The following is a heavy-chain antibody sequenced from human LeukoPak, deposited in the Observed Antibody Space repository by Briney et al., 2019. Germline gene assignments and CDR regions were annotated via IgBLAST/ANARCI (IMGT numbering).Heavy chain of an antibody. V-gene: IGHV3-23*01. D-gene: IGHD3-9*01. CDR1: GVTFSSYA. J-gene: IGHJ4*02. Sequence: GGSLRLSCAASGVTFSSYAMSWVRQAPGKGLEWVSAINGSGGSTYYADSVKGRFTISRDNSKNTLYLQMNSLRAEDTAVYCCAKAGLRYFDWSEAIDYWGQGTLVTVSS. CDR3: AKAGLRYFDWSEAIDY. CDR2: INGSGGST.